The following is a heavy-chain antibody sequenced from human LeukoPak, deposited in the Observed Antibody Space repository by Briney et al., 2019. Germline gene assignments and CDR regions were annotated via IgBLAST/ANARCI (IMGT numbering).Heavy chain of an antibody. CDR3: ARDFKEGAAAGTTLDY. Sequence: ASVKVSCTASGGTFSSYAISWVRQAPGQGLEWMGGIIPIFGTANYAQKFQGRVTITADESTSTAYMELSSLRSEDTAVYYCARDFKEGAAAGTTLDYWGQGTLVTVSS. CDR2: IIPIFGTA. CDR1: GGTFSSYA. D-gene: IGHD6-13*01. J-gene: IGHJ4*02. V-gene: IGHV1-69*13.